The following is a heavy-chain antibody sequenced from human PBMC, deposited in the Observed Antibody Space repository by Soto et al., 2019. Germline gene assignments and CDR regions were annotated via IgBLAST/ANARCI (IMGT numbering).Heavy chain of an antibody. Sequence: QVQLQESGPGLVKPSQTLSLTCTVSGGSFSSGGYYWNWIRQHPGKGLEWIGYIYYIGSTYYNPSLKGRVTISLDTSKNQFSLKLSSVTAADTAVYYCARSVFPWGQGTLVTVSS. J-gene: IGHJ5*02. V-gene: IGHV4-31*03. CDR3: ARSVFP. CDR1: GGSFSSGGYY. D-gene: IGHD3-3*01. CDR2: IYYIGST.